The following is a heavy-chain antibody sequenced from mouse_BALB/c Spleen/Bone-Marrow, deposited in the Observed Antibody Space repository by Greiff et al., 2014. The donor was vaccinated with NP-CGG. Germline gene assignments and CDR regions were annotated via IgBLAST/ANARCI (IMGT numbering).Heavy chain of an antibody. CDR3: ARYYYGSSYFDY. CDR2: IDPANGNT. Sequence: VTLKESGAELVKPGASVKLSCTASGFNIKDTYMHWVKQRPEQGLEWIGRIDPANGNTKYDPKFQGKATITADTSSNTAYLQLSILTSEDTAVYYCARYYYGSSYFDYWGQGTTLTVSS. V-gene: IGHV14-3*02. J-gene: IGHJ2*01. CDR1: GFNIKDTY. D-gene: IGHD1-1*01.